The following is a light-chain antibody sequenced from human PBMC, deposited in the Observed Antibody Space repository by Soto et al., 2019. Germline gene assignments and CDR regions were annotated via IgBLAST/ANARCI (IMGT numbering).Light chain of an antibody. Sequence: EIVMTQSPATLSVSPGERATLSCRASQSVSNNLAWYQQKPGQAPRLLIYDVFNRATGIPARFSGSGSGTDFTLTISSLEPEDFAVYYCQQRSNWPPEITFGQGTRLEI. J-gene: IGKJ5*01. CDR2: DVF. CDR1: QSVSNN. V-gene: IGKV3-11*01. CDR3: QQRSNWPPEIT.